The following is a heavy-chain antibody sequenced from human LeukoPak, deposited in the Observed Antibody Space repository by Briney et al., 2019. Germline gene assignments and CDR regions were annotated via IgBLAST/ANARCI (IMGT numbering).Heavy chain of an antibody. CDR3: ATLAYCGGDCYIGDAFDI. D-gene: IGHD2-21*02. V-gene: IGHV4-39*01. CDR2: IYYSGST. CDR1: GGSISSSSYY. J-gene: IGHJ3*02. Sequence: SETLSLTCTVSGGSISSSSYYWGWIRQPPGKGLEWIGSIYYSGSTYYNPSLKSRVSISVDTSKNQFSLKLSSVAAADTAVYYCATLAYCGGDCYIGDAFDIWGQGTKVTVSS.